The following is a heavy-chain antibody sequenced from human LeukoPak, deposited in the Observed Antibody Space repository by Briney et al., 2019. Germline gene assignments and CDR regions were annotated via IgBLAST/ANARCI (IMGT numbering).Heavy chain of an antibody. V-gene: IGHV1-8*01. CDR3: ARGLLTAAADDY. CDR1: VYTFTSYD. CDR2: MNPNSGNT. J-gene: IGHJ4*02. Sequence: GASVKVSCKASVYTFTSYDINWVRQATGQGLEWMGWMNPNSGNTGYAQKFQGRVTMTRNTSISTAYMELSGLRSEDTAVYYCARGLLTAAADDYWGQGTLVTVSS. D-gene: IGHD6-13*01.